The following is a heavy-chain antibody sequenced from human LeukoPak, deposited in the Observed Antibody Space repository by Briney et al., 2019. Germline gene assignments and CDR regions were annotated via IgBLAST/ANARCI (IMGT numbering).Heavy chain of an antibody. CDR1: GFTLSNAW. CDR3: ATRHYYDSSGYYPHYYYYYYMDV. Sequence: GGSLRLSCAASGFTLSNAWMSWVRQAPGKGLEWVGRIKSKTDGGTTDYAAPVKGRFTISRDDSKNTLYLQMNSLKTEDTAVYYCATRHYYDSSGYYPHYYYYYYMDVWGKGTTVTVSS. CDR2: IKSKTDGGTT. D-gene: IGHD3-22*01. J-gene: IGHJ6*03. V-gene: IGHV3-15*01.